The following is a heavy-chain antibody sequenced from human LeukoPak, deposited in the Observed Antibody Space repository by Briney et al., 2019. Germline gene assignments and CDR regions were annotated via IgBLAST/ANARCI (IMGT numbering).Heavy chain of an antibody. D-gene: IGHD1-26*01. CDR3: ARDSGKDPTFDY. CDR1: GGTFSSYA. CDR2: IIPIFGTA. V-gene: IGHV1-69*13. Sequence: SVKVSCKASGGTFSSYAISWVRQAPGQGLEWMGGIIPIFGTANYAQKFQGRVTITADESTSTAYMELSSLRSEDTAVYYCARDSGKDPTFDYWGQGTLDTVSS. J-gene: IGHJ4*02.